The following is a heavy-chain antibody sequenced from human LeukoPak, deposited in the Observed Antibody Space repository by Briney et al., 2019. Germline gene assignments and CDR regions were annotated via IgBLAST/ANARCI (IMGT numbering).Heavy chain of an antibody. D-gene: IGHD6-19*01. CDR2: ISWNSGSI. J-gene: IGHJ4*02. CDR3: AKDIGSSGWYYFDY. Sequence: GRSLRLSCAASGFTFDDYAMHWVRHAPGKGLEWVSGISWNSGSIGYADSVKGRFTISRDNAKNSPYLQMNSLRAEDMALYYCAKDIGSSGWYYFDYWGQGTLVTVSS. CDR1: GFTFDDYA. V-gene: IGHV3-9*03.